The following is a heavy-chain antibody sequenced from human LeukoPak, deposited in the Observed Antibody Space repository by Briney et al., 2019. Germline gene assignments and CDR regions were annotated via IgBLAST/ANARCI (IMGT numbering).Heavy chain of an antibody. J-gene: IGHJ4*02. CDR3: ARLDYGDIHFDY. V-gene: IGHV4-4*09. Sequence: SETLSLTCTVSGGSISSYYWSWIRQPPGKGLEWIGYIYTSGSTNYNPSLKSRVTISLDTSKNQFSLKLSSVTAADTAVYYCARLDYGDIHFDYWGQGTLVTVSS. D-gene: IGHD4-17*01. CDR1: GGSISSYY. CDR2: IYTSGST.